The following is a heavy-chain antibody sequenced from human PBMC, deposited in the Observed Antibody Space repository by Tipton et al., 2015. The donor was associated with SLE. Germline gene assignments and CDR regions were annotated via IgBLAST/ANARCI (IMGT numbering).Heavy chain of an antibody. CDR3: ARGGDYYDSSGYYPGAFDI. CDR2: INHSGST. J-gene: IGHJ3*02. CDR1: GGSISSSSYY. Sequence: TLSLTCTVSGGSISSSSYYWGWIRQPPGKGLEWIGEINHSGSTNYNPSLKSRVTISVDTSKNQFSLKLSSVTAADTAVYYCARGGDYYDSSGYYPGAFDIWGQGTMVTVSS. D-gene: IGHD3-22*01. V-gene: IGHV4-39*07.